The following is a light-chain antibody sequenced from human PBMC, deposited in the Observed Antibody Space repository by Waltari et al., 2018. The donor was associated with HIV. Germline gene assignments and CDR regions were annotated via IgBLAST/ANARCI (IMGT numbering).Light chain of an antibody. CDR2: SNN. CDR1: SSNTGSNT. J-gene: IGLJ1*01. CDR3: ATWDDSLNGYV. Sequence: QSVLTQPPSASGTPGQRVNISCSGSSSNTGSNTVNWYQQLPGAAPKLLIYSNNQRPSGVPDRFSDSKSGTSASLAISGLLSEDEADYSCATWDDSLNGYVFGTGTKVTVL. V-gene: IGLV1-44*01.